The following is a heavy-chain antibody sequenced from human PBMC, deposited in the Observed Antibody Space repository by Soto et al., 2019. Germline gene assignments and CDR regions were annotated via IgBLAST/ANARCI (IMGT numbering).Heavy chain of an antibody. V-gene: IGHV1-46*01. CDR3: ARSSGGNFGIIIEGSNCLDP. CDR2: INPHGGST. CDR1: GDTFTSYY. D-gene: IGHD3-16*02. Sequence: ASVKVSCKAPGDTFTSYYLNWVRQAPGQGLEWMGVINPHGGSTKYAQKFQGRVTMTRDTSRSTVYMELRSLRSDDTAIYYCARSSGGNFGIIIEGSNCLDPWGPGTLVTVYS. J-gene: IGHJ5*02.